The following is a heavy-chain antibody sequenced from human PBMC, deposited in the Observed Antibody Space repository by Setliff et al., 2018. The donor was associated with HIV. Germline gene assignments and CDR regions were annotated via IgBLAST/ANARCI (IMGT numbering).Heavy chain of an antibody. CDR3: ARRDTAMVGFDY. Sequence: KTSETLSLTCTVSGASFIRSRYYWSWIRQPAGKGLEWIGHVYTTGSASYNPSLESRVTISVDTSKNQFSLKLSSVTAADTAVYYCARRDTAMVGFDYWGQGTLVTVSS. CDR1: GASFIRSRYY. CDR2: VYTTGSA. V-gene: IGHV4-61*09. D-gene: IGHD5-18*01. J-gene: IGHJ4*02.